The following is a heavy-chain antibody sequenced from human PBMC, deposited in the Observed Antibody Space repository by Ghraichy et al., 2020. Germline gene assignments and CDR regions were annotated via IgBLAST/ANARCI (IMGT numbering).Heavy chain of an antibody. CDR3: ARGCTNGVCLDP. CDR2: INTYNRDT. Sequence: ASVKVSCKTSGYTFTSYTITWVRQAPGQGLEWMGWINTYNRDTNYAQNLQGRVTMTTDTSTKTVYMELRNLRSDDTAVYCARGCTNGVCLDPWGQGTLVTGSS. D-gene: IGHD2-8*01. J-gene: IGHJ5*02. CDR1: GYTFTSYT. V-gene: IGHV1-18*01.